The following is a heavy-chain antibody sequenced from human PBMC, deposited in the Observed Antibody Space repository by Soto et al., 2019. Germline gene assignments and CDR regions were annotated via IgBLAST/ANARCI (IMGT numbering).Heavy chain of an antibody. Sequence: PGGSLRLSCAASGFTFSTYAINWVRQTPGKGLEWVSAISGSGATTSYADSVKGRFTVSRDNSKNTLYLQMNSLRVEDTAVYYCAKLRYFDWSSYNWFEYWGQGTPVTVSS. V-gene: IGHV3-23*01. J-gene: IGHJ5*01. D-gene: IGHD3-9*01. CDR3: AKLRYFDWSSYNWFEY. CDR2: ISGSGATT. CDR1: GFTFSTYA.